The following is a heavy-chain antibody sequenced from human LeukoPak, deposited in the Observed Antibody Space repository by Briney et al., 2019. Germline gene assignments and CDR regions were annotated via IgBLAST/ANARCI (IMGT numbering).Heavy chain of an antibody. CDR3: ARRGYSGYDSPLGY. D-gene: IGHD5-12*01. J-gene: IGHJ4*02. CDR1: GYSFTSYW. V-gene: IGHV5-51*01. CDR2: IYPGDSDT. Sequence: RGESLKISCKGSGYSFTSYWIAWVRQMPGKGLEWMGIIYPGDSDTRYSPSFQGQVTISAAKSLAYLQWGSLKASDTAMYYCARRGYSGYDSPLGYWGQGTLVTVSS.